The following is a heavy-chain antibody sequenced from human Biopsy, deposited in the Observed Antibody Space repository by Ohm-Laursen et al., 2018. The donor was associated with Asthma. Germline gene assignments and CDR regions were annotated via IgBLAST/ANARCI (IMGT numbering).Heavy chain of an antibody. Sequence: SETLSLTWTVSGGSVSSFHWWNWVRQPPGKGLEWIGEIHHGGSRNYNPSLKSRVIISIDTYWNRVSLKLTSVTAADTAVYYCARGSELDVWGQGTTVTVSS. CDR2: IHHGGSR. CDR1: GGSVSSFHW. CDR3: ARGSELDV. V-gene: IGHV4-4*02. J-gene: IGHJ6*02.